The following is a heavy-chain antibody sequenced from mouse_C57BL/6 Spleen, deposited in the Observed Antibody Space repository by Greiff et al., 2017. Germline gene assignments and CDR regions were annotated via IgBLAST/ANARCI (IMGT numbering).Heavy chain of an antibody. V-gene: IGHV2-2*01. CDR1: GFSLTSYG. CDR3: ARNGGWLLRGYDY. J-gene: IGHJ2*01. D-gene: IGHD2-3*01. Sequence: QVQLKESGPGLVQPSQSLSITCTVSGFSLTSYGVHWFRQSPGKGLEWLGVIWSGGSTDYNAAFISRLTISKDNSKSQVFFKMNSLQADETAIYYCARNGGWLLRGYDYWGKGTTLTVAS. CDR2: IWSGGST.